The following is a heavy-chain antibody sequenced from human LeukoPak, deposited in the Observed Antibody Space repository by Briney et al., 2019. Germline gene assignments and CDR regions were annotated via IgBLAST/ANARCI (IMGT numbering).Heavy chain of an antibody. D-gene: IGHD3-9*01. CDR2: INEDGSEK. J-gene: IGHJ4*02. V-gene: IGHV3-7*01. CDR3: AKDRGYNILTGYSKGHYFDY. Sequence: GGSLRLSCAASGLTFSNFWMSWVRQAPGRGGQWVANINEDGSEKYYVDSVKGRFTISRDNSKNTLTLQMNSLRAEDTAVYYCAKDRGYNILTGYSKGHYFDYWGQGTLVTVSS. CDR1: GLTFSNFW.